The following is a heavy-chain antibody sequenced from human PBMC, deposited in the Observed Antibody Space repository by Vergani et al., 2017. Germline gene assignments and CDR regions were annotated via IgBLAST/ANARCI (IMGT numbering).Heavy chain of an antibody. CDR2: ISSSSSYI. CDR1: GFTFSSYS. Sequence: EVQLVESGGGLVKPGGSLRLSCAASGFTFSSYSMNWVCQAPGKGLEWVSSISSSSSYIYYADSVKGRFTISRDNAKNSLYLQMNSLRAEDTAVYYCARGKTTVTTFDYWGQGTLVTVSS. CDR3: ARGKTTVTTFDY. V-gene: IGHV3-21*01. J-gene: IGHJ4*02. D-gene: IGHD4-17*01.